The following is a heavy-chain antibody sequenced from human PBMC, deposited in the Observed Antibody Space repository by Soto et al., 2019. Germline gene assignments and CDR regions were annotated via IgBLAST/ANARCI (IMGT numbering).Heavy chain of an antibody. CDR3: ATHTRSAWHLYYYGMDT. Sequence: QVQLVESGGTVIQPGRSLRLSCAASGFTFSNFGMHWVRQAPGTGLEWVAVISHDENIKALTDSVKGRFSISRDNSKNTLNLQMNRLKPEDTAVYYCATHTRSAWHLYYYGMDTWGQGTTVTVSS. J-gene: IGHJ6*02. CDR1: GFTFSNFG. CDR2: ISHDENIK. V-gene: IGHV3-30*03. D-gene: IGHD6-19*01.